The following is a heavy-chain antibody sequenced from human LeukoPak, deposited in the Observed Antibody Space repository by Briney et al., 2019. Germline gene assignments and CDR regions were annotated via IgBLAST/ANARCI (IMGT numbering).Heavy chain of an antibody. Sequence: GGSLRLSCAASGFTFSSYAMSWVRQAPGKGLEWVSSISSSSSYIYYADSVKGRFTISRDNAKNSLYLQMNSLRAEDTAVYYCARADTAMVTIPEYDYWGQGTLVTVSS. CDR3: ARADTAMVTIPEYDY. D-gene: IGHD5-18*01. CDR1: GFTFSSYA. CDR2: ISSSSSYI. J-gene: IGHJ4*02. V-gene: IGHV3-21*01.